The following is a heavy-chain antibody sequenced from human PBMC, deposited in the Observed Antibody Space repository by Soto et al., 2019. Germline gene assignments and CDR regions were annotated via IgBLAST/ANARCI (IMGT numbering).Heavy chain of an antibody. V-gene: IGHV3-48*02. J-gene: IGHJ6*02. CDR1: GFTFSSYS. D-gene: IGHD3-22*01. CDR2: ISSSSSTI. Sequence: GGSLRLSCAASGFTFSSYSMNWVRQAPGKGLEWVSYISSSSSTIYYADSVKGRFTISRDNAKNSLYLQMNSLRDEDTAVYYCARGEVVDRYYYYGMDVWGQGTTVTVSS. CDR3: ARGEVVDRYYYYGMDV.